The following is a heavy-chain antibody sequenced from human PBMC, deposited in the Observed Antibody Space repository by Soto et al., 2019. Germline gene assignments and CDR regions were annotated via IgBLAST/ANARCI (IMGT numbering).Heavy chain of an antibody. Sequence: GGSLRLSCAASGFTFNTYAMRWVRQAPGKGLEWVSAIGTSAYNTYYADSVKGRFTNSSDNSKNTLYLQMGSLRAEDTAVYYCAKVMSTYYMDVWGKGTTVTVSS. V-gene: IGHV3-23*01. CDR1: GFTFNTYA. D-gene: IGHD2-8*01. J-gene: IGHJ6*03. CDR3: AKVMSTYYMDV. CDR2: IGTSAYNT.